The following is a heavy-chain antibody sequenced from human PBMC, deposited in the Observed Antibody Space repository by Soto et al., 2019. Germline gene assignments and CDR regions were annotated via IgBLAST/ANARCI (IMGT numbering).Heavy chain of an antibody. CDR3: ARRYGGNFDY. J-gene: IGHJ4*02. CDR1: GGSINSYD. Sequence: QVQLQESGPGLVKPTETLSLTSTVSGGSINSYDWGWIRQPSGKGLEWIWYICYSGSTNYNPSLKSRVTISVDTSKNQFSLKLTSVTAADTAVYYCARRYGGNFDYWGQGTLVTVSS. CDR2: ICYSGST. V-gene: IGHV4-59*01. D-gene: IGHD1-26*01.